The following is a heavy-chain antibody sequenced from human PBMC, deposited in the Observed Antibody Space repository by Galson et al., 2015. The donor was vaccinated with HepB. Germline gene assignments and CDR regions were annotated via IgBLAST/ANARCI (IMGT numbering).Heavy chain of an antibody. CDR1: GGTFSNFA. Sequence: SCKASGGTFSNFAVSWVRQAPGQGLEWMGGIIPIYGTTRYAQQFQDRVTITADESTSTAYMELSGLTSEDTGVYFCARDQSRYFDSSVYFYIWFDPWGQGTQVTVSS. D-gene: IGHD3-22*01. V-gene: IGHV1-69*01. CDR2: IIPIYGTT. J-gene: IGHJ5*02. CDR3: ARDQSRYFDSSVYFYIWFDP.